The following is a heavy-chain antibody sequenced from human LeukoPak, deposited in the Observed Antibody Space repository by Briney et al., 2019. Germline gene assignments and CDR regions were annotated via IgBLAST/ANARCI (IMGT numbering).Heavy chain of an antibody. J-gene: IGHJ4*02. CDR2: IYYSGST. Sequence: PSETLSLTCTVSGGSISSGGYYWSWIRQHPGKGLEWIGYIYYSGSTYYNPSLKSRVTISVDTSKNQFSLKLSSVTAADTAVYYCASGRYDSSGYYYGGIDYWGQGTLVTVSS. D-gene: IGHD3-22*01. CDR3: ASGRYDSSGYYYGGIDY. V-gene: IGHV4-31*03. CDR1: GGSISSGGYY.